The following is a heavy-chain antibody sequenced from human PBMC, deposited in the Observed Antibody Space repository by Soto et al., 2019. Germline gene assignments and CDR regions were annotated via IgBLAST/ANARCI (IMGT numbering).Heavy chain of an antibody. CDR3: ARLLYYDSSGYPVDY. CDR1: GGTFSSY. CDR2: IIPILGIA. V-gene: IGHV1-69*02. J-gene: IGHJ4*02. Sequence: GASVKLSCKASGGTFSSYISWVRQAPGQGLEWMGRIIPILGIANYAQKFQGRVTITADKSTSTAYMELSSLRSEDTAVYYCARLLYYDSSGYPVDYWGQGTLVTVSS. D-gene: IGHD3-22*01.